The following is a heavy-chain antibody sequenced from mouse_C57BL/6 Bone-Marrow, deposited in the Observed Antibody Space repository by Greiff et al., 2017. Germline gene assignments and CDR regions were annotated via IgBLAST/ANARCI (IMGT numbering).Heavy chain of an antibody. CDR3: ARHVRGYYYGSSPWYFDV. D-gene: IGHD1-1*01. Sequence: EVQGVESGGDLVKPGGSLKLSCAASGFTFSSYGMSWVRQTPDKRLEWVATISSGGSYTYYPDSVKGRFTISRDNAKNTLYLQMSSLKSEDTAMXYCARHVRGYYYGSSPWYFDVWGTGTTVTVSS. V-gene: IGHV5-6*01. J-gene: IGHJ1*03. CDR1: GFTFSSYG. CDR2: ISSGGSYT.